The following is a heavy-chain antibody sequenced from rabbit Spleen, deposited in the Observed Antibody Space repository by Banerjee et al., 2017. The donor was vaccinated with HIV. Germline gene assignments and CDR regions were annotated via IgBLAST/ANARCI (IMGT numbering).Heavy chain of an antibody. D-gene: IGHD1-1*01. CDR3: ARDPNYASGHYIYSF. J-gene: IGHJ4*01. Sequence: QSLEESGGDLVKPEGSLTLTCTASGFSFSSSYYMYWVRQAPGKGLEWIGCIYTGSSGSTYFATWAKGRFTISKTSSTTVTLQLNSLTAADTATYFCARDPNYASGHYIYSFWGPGTLVTVS. CDR1: GFSFSSSYY. CDR2: IYTGSSGST. V-gene: IGHV1S40*01.